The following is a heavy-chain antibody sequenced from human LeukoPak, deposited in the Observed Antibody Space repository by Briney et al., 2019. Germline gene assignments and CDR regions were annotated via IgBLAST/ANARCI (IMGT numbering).Heavy chain of an antibody. CDR1: GYTFTSYG. Sequence: SVKVSCKASGYTFTSYGISWVRQAPGQGLEWMGGIIPIFGTANYAQKFQGRVTITADKSTSTAYMELSSLRSEDTAVYYCARGGYCSGGSCYAGNHNWFDPWGQGTLVTVSS. CDR2: IIPIFGTA. J-gene: IGHJ5*02. CDR3: ARGGYCSGGSCYAGNHNWFDP. V-gene: IGHV1-69*06. D-gene: IGHD2-15*01.